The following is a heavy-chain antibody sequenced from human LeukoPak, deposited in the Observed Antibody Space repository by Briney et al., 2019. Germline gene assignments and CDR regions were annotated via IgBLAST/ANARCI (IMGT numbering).Heavy chain of an antibody. CDR3: AKGPSANNIWYYFDS. CDR2: IRWNSVSI. D-gene: IGHD1/OR15-1a*01. Sequence: SLRLSCVASGFTFDDYAMHWVRQVPGKGLEWVSGIRWNSVSIGYADSVKGRFTISRDNAKNSLYLQMNSLRPEDTALYYCAKGPSANNIWYYFDSWGQGTLVTVSS. J-gene: IGHJ4*02. CDR1: GFTFDDYA. V-gene: IGHV3-9*01.